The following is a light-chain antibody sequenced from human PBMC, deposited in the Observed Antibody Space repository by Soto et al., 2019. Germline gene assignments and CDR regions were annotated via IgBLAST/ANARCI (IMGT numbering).Light chain of an antibody. Sequence: DIQMTQSPSTLSASVGDRVTITCRASQSISSWLAWYQQKPGKAPKLLIYKASSSASGVPSRFSGSGSGTEFPLTISSLPPDDFASYYCQQYNCYPRTFGQGTKVEIK. CDR1: QSISSW. J-gene: IGKJ1*01. CDR2: KAS. V-gene: IGKV1-5*03. CDR3: QQYNCYPRT.